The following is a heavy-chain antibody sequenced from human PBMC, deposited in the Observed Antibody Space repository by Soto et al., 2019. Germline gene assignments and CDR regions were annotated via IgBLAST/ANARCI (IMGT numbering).Heavy chain of an antibody. Sequence: EVQLVESGGGLVKPGASLRLSCAASGFTLTNGWMTWVRQAPGKGLEWVGRIRSKADGGTTDYSAPVKGRFTISRYDSKDTLYQQMNSLKDADTAVYYCSTGRYRYRSDYWGPGTRVTVSS. CDR1: GFTLTNGW. CDR3: STGRYRYRSDY. V-gene: IGHV3-15*07. D-gene: IGHD5-18*01. CDR2: IRSKADGGTT. J-gene: IGHJ4*02.